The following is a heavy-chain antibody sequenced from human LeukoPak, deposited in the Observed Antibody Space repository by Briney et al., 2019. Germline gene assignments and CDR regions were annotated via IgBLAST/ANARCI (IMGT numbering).Heavy chain of an antibody. Sequence: GGSLRLSCAASGFTFSTYWMSWVRQAPGKGLDWVANIKYDGSEKYYVDSVKGRFIISRDNAKNSLYLQINSLRVEDTAVYYCARREATGCLSFGYWGQGTLVTVSS. D-gene: IGHD6-19*01. V-gene: IGHV3-7*05. CDR1: GFTFSTYW. CDR3: ARREATGCLSFGY. J-gene: IGHJ4*02. CDR2: IKYDGSEK.